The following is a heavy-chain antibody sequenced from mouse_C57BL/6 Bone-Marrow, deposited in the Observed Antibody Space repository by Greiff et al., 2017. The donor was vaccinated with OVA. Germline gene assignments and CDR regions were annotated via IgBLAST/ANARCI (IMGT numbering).Heavy chain of an antibody. CDR1: GYTFTNYW. V-gene: IGHV1-63*01. J-gene: IGHJ3*01. CDR2: IYPGGGYT. CDR3: AREEGNSWFAY. Sequence: QVQLQQSGAELVRPGTSVKMSCKASGYTFTNYWIGWAKQRPGHGLEWIGDIYPGGGYTNYNEKFKGKATLTADKSSSTAYMQFSSLTSEDSAIYYCAREEGNSWFAYWGQGTLVTVSA. D-gene: IGHD2-1*01.